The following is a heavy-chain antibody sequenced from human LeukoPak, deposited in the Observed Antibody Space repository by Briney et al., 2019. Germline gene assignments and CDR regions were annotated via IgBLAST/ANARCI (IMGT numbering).Heavy chain of an antibody. D-gene: IGHD2-2*01. CDR1: GGSISSYC. Sequence: SETLSLTCTVSGGSISSYCWSWIRQPAGKGLEWIGRIYTSGSTNYNPSLKSRVTISVDTSKNQFSLKLSSVTAADTAVYYCARSTQLGYCSSTSCYDWNLDYWGQGTLVTVSS. CDR2: IYTSGST. V-gene: IGHV4-4*07. J-gene: IGHJ4*02. CDR3: ARSTQLGYCSSTSCYDWNLDY.